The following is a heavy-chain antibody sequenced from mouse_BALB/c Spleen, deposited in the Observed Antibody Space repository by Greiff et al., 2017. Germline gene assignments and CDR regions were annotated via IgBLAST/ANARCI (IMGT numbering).Heavy chain of an antibody. CDR1: GFSLTSYD. D-gene: IGHD5-1*01. V-gene: IGHV2-9-2*01. J-gene: IGHJ4*01. CDR2: IWTGGGT. Sequence: VKLMESGPGLVAPSQSLSITCTVSGFSLTSYDISWIRQPPGKGLEWLGVIWTGGGTNYNSAFMSRLSISKDNSKSQVFLKMNSLQTDDTAIYYCVRSTSYAMDYWGQGTSVTVSS. CDR3: VRSTSYAMDY.